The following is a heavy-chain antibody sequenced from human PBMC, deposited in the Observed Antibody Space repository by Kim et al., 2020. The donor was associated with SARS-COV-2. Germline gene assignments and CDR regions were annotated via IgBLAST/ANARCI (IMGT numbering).Heavy chain of an antibody. J-gene: IGHJ4*02. CDR1: GGSISSSSYY. Sequence: SETLSLTCTVSGGSISSSSYYWGWIRQPPGKGLEWIGSIYYSGSTYYNPSLKSRVTISVDTSKNQFSLKLSSVTAADTAVYYCARHGGAYDILTGSIDYWGQGTLVTVSS. CDR3: ARHGGAYDILTGSIDY. D-gene: IGHD3-9*01. V-gene: IGHV4-39*01. CDR2: IYYSGST.